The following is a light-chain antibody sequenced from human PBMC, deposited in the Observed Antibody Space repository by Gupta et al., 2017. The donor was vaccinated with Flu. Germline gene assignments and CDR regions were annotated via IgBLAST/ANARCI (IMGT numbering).Light chain of an antibody. Sequence: QSALTQPASVSGSPGQSITISCTGTSSDVGGYNYVSWYQQHPGKAPKLIMDEVSNRHSGVSNRGSASKSGKTEYIHTSALQSDDDADDYCRQSKCSSSWVFGGGTKLTVL. CDR1: SSDVGGYNY. CDR2: EVS. CDR3: RQSKCSSSWV. J-gene: IGLJ2*01. V-gene: IGLV2-14*01.